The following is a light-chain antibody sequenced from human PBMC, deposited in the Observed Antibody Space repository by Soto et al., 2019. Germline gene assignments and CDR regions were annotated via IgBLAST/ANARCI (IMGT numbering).Light chain of an antibody. CDR2: GNS. Sequence: QLVLTQPPSVSGAPGQRVTISCTGSSSNIGAGYDVHWYQQLPGTAPKLLIYGNSNRPSGVPDQFSGSKSGTSASLVITGLQAEDEADYYCQSYDSSLSGVVFGGGTKLTVL. V-gene: IGLV1-40*01. CDR1: SSNIGAGYD. J-gene: IGLJ2*01. CDR3: QSYDSSLSGVV.